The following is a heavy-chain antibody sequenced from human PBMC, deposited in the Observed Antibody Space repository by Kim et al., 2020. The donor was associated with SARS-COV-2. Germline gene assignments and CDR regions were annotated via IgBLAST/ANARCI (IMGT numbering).Heavy chain of an antibody. J-gene: IGHJ4*02. V-gene: IGHV1-2*06. D-gene: IGHD6-6*01. CDR2: INPNSGGT. Sequence: ASVKVSCKASGYTFTGYYMHWVRQAPGQGLEWMGRINPNSGGTNYAQKFQGRVTMTRDTSISTAYMELSSLRSDDTAVYYCASSYSSSPIPYDYWGQGTLVTVSS. CDR3: ASSYSSSPIPYDY. CDR1: GYTFTGYY.